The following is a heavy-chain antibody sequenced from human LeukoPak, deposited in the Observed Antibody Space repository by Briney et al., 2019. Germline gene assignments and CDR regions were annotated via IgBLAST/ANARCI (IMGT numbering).Heavy chain of an antibody. Sequence: GGSLRLSCAASGFTVSSNYMSWVRQAPGKGLEWVSVIYSGGSTYYADSVKGRFTISRGNSKNTLYLQMNSLRAEDTAVYYCARDLRYGGNTFDYWGQGTLVTVSS. D-gene: IGHD4-23*01. CDR2: IYSGGST. CDR1: GFTVSSNY. J-gene: IGHJ4*02. V-gene: IGHV3-53*01. CDR3: ARDLRYGGNTFDY.